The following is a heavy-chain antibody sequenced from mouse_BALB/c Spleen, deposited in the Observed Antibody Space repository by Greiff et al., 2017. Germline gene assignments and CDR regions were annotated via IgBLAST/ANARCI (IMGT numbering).Heavy chain of an antibody. CDR3: ARSLYGNSFAY. CDR1: GFTFSDYG. D-gene: IGHD2-1*01. Sequence: EVHLVESGGGLVQPGGSRKLSCAASGFTFSDYGMAWVRQAPGKGPKWVAFISNLAYSIYYADTVKGRFTISRDNPKNTLFLQMTSLRSEDTAMYYCARSLYGNSFAYWGQGTLVTVSA. J-gene: IGHJ3*01. V-gene: IGHV5-15*01. CDR2: ISNLAYSI.